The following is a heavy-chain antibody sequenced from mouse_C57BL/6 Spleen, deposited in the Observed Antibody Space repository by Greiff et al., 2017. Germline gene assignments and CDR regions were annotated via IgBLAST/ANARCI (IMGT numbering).Heavy chain of an antibody. Sequence: DVKLQESGAELVKPGASVTLSCTASGFNIKDSYMHWVKQRTEQGLEWIGRIDPEDGETKYAPKFQGKATITADTSSNTAYLQLSSLTSEDTAVYYCASWDVRYAMDYWGQGTSVTVSS. D-gene: IGHD4-1*01. CDR3: ASWDVRYAMDY. J-gene: IGHJ4*01. V-gene: IGHV14-2*01. CDR2: IDPEDGET. CDR1: GFNIKDSY.